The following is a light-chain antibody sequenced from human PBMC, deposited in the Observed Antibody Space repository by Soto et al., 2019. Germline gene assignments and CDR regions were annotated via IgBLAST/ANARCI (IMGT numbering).Light chain of an antibody. J-gene: IGLJ1*01. CDR1: SSNIGSNY. CDR2: RNN. CDR3: AAWDHSLSNV. V-gene: IGLV1-47*01. Sequence: QSVLTQPPSASGTPGQRVTISCSRSSSNIGSNYVYWYQQLPGTAPKLLIYRNNQRPSGVPDRFSGSKSGTSASLAISGLRSEDEADYYCAAWDHSLSNVFGTGTKVTVL.